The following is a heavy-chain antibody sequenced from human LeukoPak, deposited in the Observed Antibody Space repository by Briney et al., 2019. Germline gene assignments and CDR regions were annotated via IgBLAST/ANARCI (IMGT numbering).Heavy chain of an antibody. Sequence: GGSLRLSCAASGFTFSSYSMNWVRQAPGKGLEWVSSISSSSSYIYYAGSVKGRFTISRDNAKNSLYLQMNSLRAEDTAVYYCARPLKANWFDPWGQGTLVTVSS. CDR2: ISSSSSYI. CDR1: GFTFSSYS. CDR3: ARPLKANWFDP. J-gene: IGHJ5*02. V-gene: IGHV3-21*01.